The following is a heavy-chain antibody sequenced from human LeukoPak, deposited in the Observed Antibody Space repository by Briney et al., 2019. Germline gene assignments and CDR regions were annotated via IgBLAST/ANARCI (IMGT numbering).Heavy chain of an antibody. CDR3: ARVDTDDYFDY. CDR2: INPNSGGT. D-gene: IGHD5-18*01. Sequence: ASVKVSCKASGYTFTSYDINWVRQAPGQGLEWMGWINPNSGGTNYAQKFQGRVTMTRDTSISTAYMELSRLRSDDTAVYYCARVDTDDYFDYWGQGTLVTVSS. V-gene: IGHV1-2*02. CDR1: GYTFTSYD. J-gene: IGHJ4*02.